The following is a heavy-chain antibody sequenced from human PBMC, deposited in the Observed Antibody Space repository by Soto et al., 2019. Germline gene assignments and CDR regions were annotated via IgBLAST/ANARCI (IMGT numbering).Heavy chain of an antibody. D-gene: IGHD3-22*01. CDR3: AKANYYDSSGYPDY. CDR2: ISYDGSNK. V-gene: IGHV3-30*18. CDR1: GFTFSSYG. Sequence: VGSLRLSCAASGFTFSSYGMHWVRQAPGKGLEWVAVISYDGSNKYYADSVKGRFTISRDNSKNTLYLQMNSLRAEDTAVYYCAKANYYDSSGYPDYWGQGTLVTVSS. J-gene: IGHJ4*02.